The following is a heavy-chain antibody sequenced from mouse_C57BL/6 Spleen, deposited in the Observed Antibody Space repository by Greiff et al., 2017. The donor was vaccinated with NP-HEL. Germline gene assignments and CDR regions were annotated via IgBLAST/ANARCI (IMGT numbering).Heavy chain of an antibody. V-gene: IGHV2-2*01. CDR3: ASTGGYDLFDY. Sequence: VQLQQSGPGLVQPSQSLSITCTVSGFSLTSYGVHWVRQSPGKGLEWLGVIWSGGSTDHNAAFITRLSISKDNSKSQVFFKMNSLQAADTSIYYCASTGGYDLFDYWGQGTTLTVSS. CDR2: IWSGGST. D-gene: IGHD2-2*01. CDR1: GFSLTSYG. J-gene: IGHJ2*01.